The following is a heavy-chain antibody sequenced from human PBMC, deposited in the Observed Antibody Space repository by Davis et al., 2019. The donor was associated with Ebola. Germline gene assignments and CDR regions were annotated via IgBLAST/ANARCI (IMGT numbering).Heavy chain of an antibody. J-gene: IGHJ5*02. CDR2: ISGSGGNT. CDR3: ARGTGAQGSSWYNWFDP. Sequence: PGGSLRLSCAASGFTFSSYAMSWVRQAPGKGLEWVSAISGSGGNTYYADSVKGRFTISRDNSKNTLYLQMNSLRSEDTAVYYCARGTGAQGSSWYNWFDPWGQGTLVTVSS. D-gene: IGHD6-13*01. CDR1: GFTFSSYA. V-gene: IGHV3-23*01.